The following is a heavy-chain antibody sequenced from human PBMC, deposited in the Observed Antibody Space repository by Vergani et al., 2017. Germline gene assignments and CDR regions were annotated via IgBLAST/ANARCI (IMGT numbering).Heavy chain of an antibody. J-gene: IGHJ2*01. Sequence: QVQLVESGGGVVQPGRSLRLSCAASGFTFSSYGMHWVRQAPGKGLEWVAVISYDGSNKYYADSVKGRFTISRDNSKNTLYLQMNSLRAEDTAVYYCTRHGTVAGTGYWYFDLWGRGTLVTVSS. V-gene: IGHV3-30*03. CDR3: TRHGTVAGTGYWYFDL. CDR1: GFTFSSYG. CDR2: ISYDGSNK. D-gene: IGHD6-19*01.